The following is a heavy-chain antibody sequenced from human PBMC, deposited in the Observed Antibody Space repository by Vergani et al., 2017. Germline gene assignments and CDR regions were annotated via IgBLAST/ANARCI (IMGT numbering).Heavy chain of an antibody. J-gene: IGHJ6*04. CDR2: IFSNDEK. D-gene: IGHD3-16*02. CDR3: ARISVTYYYYGMDG. CDR1: GFSLSNARLG. V-gene: IGHV2-26*01. Sequence: QVTLKESGPVLVKPTETLTLTCTVSGFSLSNARLGVSWIRQPPGKALEWLAHIFSNDEKSYSTSLKSRLTISKDTSKSQVVLTMTNMDPVDTPTYYCARISVTYYYYGMDGGGEGSTVTVSS.